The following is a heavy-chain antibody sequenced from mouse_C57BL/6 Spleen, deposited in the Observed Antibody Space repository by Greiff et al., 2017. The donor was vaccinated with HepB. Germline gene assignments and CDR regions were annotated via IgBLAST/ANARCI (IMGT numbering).Heavy chain of an antibody. CDR1: GYTFTDYY. V-gene: IGHV1-26*01. CDR3: ARPTYYGNSYWYFDV. D-gene: IGHD2-10*01. CDR2: INPNNGGT. J-gene: IGHJ1*03. Sequence: VQLQQSGPELVKPGASVKISCKASGYTFTDYYMNWVKQSHGKSLEWIGDINPNNGGTSYNQKFKGKATLTVDKSSSTAYMELRSLTSEDSAVYYCARPTYYGNSYWYFDVWGTGTTVTVSS.